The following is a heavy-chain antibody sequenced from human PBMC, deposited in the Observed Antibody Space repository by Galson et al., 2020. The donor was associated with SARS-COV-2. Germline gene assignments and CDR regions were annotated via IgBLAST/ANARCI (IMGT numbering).Heavy chain of an antibody. Sequence: PGGSLRLSCAASGFRFSSNCMSWVRQAPGKGLEWVANIKQDGSDRYYVDSVKGRFTISSDNAKNSVYLQMDNLRPDDTAVYYCARDEDGYNDVWGQGTLVAVSS. CDR2: IKQDGSDR. V-gene: IGHV3-7*01. CDR3: ARDEDGYNDV. CDR1: GFRFSSNC. J-gene: IGHJ4*02. D-gene: IGHD5-12*01.